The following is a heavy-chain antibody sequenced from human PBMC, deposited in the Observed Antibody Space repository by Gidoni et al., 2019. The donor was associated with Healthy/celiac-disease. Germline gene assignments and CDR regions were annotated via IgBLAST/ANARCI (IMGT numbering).Heavy chain of an antibody. V-gene: IGHV3-23*01. CDR2: SSVSCGRT. Sequence: EVQLLESGGGLVQPGGSLRLSCAASGFTFSSYAMSWVRQAPGKGLEWVSASSVSCGRTYYADSVKGRFTISRDNSKNTLYLQMNSLRAEDTAVYYCAKDPIDSSCWSWDSYNWFDPWGQGTLVTVSS. CDR3: AKDPIDSSCWSWDSYNWFDP. CDR1: GFTFSSYA. D-gene: IGHD6-19*01. J-gene: IGHJ5*02.